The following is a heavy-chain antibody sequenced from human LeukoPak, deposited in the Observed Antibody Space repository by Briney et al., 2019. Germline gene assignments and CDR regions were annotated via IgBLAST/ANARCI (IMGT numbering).Heavy chain of an antibody. J-gene: IGHJ4*02. CDR3: ARSLAATGVDY. D-gene: IGHD2-15*01. CDR1: GGSFSGYY. Sequence: SETLSLTCAVYGGSFSGYYWSWIRQPPGKGLEWIGEINHSGSTNYNPSLKSRVTISVDTSKNQFSLKLSSVTAADTAVYYCARSLAATGVDYWGQGTLVTVSS. V-gene: IGHV4-34*01. CDR2: INHSGST.